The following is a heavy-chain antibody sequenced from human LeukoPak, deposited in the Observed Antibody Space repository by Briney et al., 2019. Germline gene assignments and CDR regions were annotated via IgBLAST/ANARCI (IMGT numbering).Heavy chain of an antibody. CDR2: INHSGST. Sequence: SETLSLTCAVYGGSFSGYYWSWIRQPPGKGLEWIGEINHSGSTNYNPSLKSRVTISVDTSKNQFSLKLSSVTAADTAVYYCATPSDFYGSGSYWVYWGQGTLVTVSS. D-gene: IGHD3-10*01. CDR1: GGSFSGYY. J-gene: IGHJ4*02. CDR3: ATPSDFYGSGSYWVY. V-gene: IGHV4-34*01.